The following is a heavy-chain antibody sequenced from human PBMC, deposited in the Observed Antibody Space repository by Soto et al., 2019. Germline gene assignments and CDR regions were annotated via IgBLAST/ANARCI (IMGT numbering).Heavy chain of an antibody. D-gene: IGHD5-18*01. Sequence: GGSLRLSCAASGFTFDDYTMHWVRQAPGKGLEWVSLISWDGGSTYYADSVKGRFTISRDNSKNSLYLQMNSLRTEDTALYYCAKDRLSYGYGVGWFDPWGQGTLVTVSS. V-gene: IGHV3-43*01. CDR3: AKDRLSYGYGVGWFDP. CDR1: GFTFDDYT. CDR2: ISWDGGST. J-gene: IGHJ5*02.